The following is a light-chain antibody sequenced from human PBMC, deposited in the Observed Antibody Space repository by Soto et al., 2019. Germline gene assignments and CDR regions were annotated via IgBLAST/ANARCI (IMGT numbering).Light chain of an antibody. CDR3: QQYSSLWT. CDR2: GAS. V-gene: IGKV3-20*01. Sequence: EIVLTQSPATLSLSPGERAALSFRTSQSVSNNYLAWYQQKPGQAPRLLIYGASSRATGIPDRFSGSGSGTDFTLSISRLEPEDFAVYYCQQYSSLWTFGQGTKVDIK. J-gene: IGKJ1*01. CDR1: QSVSNNY.